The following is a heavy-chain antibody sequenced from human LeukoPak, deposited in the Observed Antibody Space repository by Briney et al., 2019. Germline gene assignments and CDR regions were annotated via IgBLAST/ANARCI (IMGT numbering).Heavy chain of an antibody. J-gene: IGHJ4*02. CDR3: ARDAGSGYFDY. CDR1: GFTFRSDT. Sequence: GGSPRLSCAASGFTFRSDTMKWVRQAPGKGLEWVSCIRSSSSSIYYADSVKGRFTISRDDGKNSLYLQMNSLRAEDTAVYYCARDAGSGYFDYWGQGTLVTVSS. V-gene: IGHV3-21*01. CDR2: IRSSSSSI. D-gene: IGHD6-19*01.